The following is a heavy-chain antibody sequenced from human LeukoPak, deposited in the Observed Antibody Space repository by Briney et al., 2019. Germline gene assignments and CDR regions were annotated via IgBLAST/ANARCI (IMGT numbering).Heavy chain of an antibody. D-gene: IGHD6-19*01. J-gene: IGHJ4*02. Sequence: PPGRSLRLSCAASGFTFSSYAMHWVRQAPGKGLEWVAVISYDGSNKYYADSVKGRFTISRDNSKNTLYLQMNSLRAEDTAVYYCAKDLSAGAGDYWGQGTLVTVSS. CDR3: AKDLSAGAGDY. V-gene: IGHV3-30*04. CDR2: ISYDGSNK. CDR1: GFTFSSYA.